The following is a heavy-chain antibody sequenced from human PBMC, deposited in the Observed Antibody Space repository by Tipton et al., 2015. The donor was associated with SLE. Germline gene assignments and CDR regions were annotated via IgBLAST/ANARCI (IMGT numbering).Heavy chain of an antibody. CDR3: ARSVLIVYDAFDI. CDR1: GGSINSGGYY. CDR2: IYYSGGTYGST. J-gene: IGHJ3*02. Sequence: LRLSCTVSGGSINSGGYYWSWIRQHPGKGLEWIGYIYYSGGTYGSTFYNPSLESRVTISVDTSKNQFSLTLRSVTAADTAVYYCARSVLIVYDAFDIWGQGTKVSVSS. D-gene: IGHD2/OR15-2a*01. V-gene: IGHV4-31*03.